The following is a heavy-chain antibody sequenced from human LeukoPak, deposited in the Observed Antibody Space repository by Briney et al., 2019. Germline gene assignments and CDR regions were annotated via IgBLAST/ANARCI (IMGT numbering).Heavy chain of an antibody. J-gene: IGHJ6*04. CDR2: INHSGST. CDR1: GGSFSGYY. CDR3: ARVRGRGILKLYCGMDV. D-gene: IGHD3-10*01. Sequence: PSETLSLTCAVYGGSFSGYYWSWIRQPPGKGLEWIGEINHSGSTNYNPSLKSRVTISVDTSKNQFSLKLSSVTAADTAVYYCARVRGRGILKLYCGMDVWGKGTRVTVSS. V-gene: IGHV4-34*01.